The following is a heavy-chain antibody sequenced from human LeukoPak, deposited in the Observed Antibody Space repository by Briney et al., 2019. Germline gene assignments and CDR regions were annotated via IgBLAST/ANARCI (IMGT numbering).Heavy chain of an antibody. V-gene: IGHV3-7*01. CDR1: GFTFSSYW. Sequence: PGGSLRLSCAASGFTFSSYWMSWVRQAPGKGLEWVANIKQDGSEKYYVDSVKGRFTISRDNAKNSLYLQMNSLRAEDTAVYYCARALTVPPTLYYYYYYMDVWGKGTTVTVSS. D-gene: IGHD4-17*01. J-gene: IGHJ6*03. CDR3: ARALTVPPTLYYYYYYMDV. CDR2: IKQDGSEK.